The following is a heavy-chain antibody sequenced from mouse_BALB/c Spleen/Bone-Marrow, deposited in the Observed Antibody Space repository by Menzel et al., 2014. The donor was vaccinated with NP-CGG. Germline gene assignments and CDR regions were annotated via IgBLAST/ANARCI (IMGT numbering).Heavy chain of an antibody. D-gene: IGHD2-14*01. CDR1: DYSFTGYT. CDR2: INPYNGGT. Sequence: VQLQASGHELVRPGASLKISCKASDYSFTGYTMNWVKQSHGKNLEWIGLINPYNGGTKYNQKFKGKATLTVDKSSNTAYMELLSLTSEDSAVYYCVRIGYDDAMDYWGQGTSVTVSS. V-gene: IGHV1-18*01. CDR3: VRIGYDDAMDY. J-gene: IGHJ4*01.